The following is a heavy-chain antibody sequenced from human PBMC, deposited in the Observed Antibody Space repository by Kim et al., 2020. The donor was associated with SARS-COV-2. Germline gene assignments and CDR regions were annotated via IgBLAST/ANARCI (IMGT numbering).Heavy chain of an antibody. CDR3: ASIAAAGTADYYYGMDV. Sequence: SETLSLTCTVSGGSISSSSYYWGWIRQPPGKGLEWIGSIYYSGSTYYNPSLKSRVTISVDTSKNQFSLKLSSVTAADTAVYYCASIAAAGTADYYYGMDVWGQGTTVTVSS. J-gene: IGHJ6*02. D-gene: IGHD6-13*01. CDR1: GGSISSSSYY. CDR2: IYYSGST. V-gene: IGHV4-39*01.